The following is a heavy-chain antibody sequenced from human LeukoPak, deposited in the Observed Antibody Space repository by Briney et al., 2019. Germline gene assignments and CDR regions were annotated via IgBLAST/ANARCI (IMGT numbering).Heavy chain of an antibody. Sequence: GGSLRLSCAASGFTFTNAWMTWVRQAPGKGLEWVGRIKSETDGGTQDYVGPVKGTLTNSTDKSKNTLSIQMNSLKTEDTAVYYCTTYNHGVFEFWGQGTLVTVSS. J-gene: IGHJ4*02. CDR3: TTYNHGVFEF. V-gene: IGHV3-15*01. D-gene: IGHD3-3*01. CDR2: IKSETDGGTQ. CDR1: GFTFTNAW.